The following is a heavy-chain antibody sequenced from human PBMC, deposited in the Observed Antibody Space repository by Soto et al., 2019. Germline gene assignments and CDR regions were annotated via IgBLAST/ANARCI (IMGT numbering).Heavy chain of an antibody. Sequence: QVQLVQSGAEVKKPGSSVKVSCKASGGTFSSYTISWVRQAPGQGLEWMGRIIPILGIPNYAQKFQGRVTITADKSTITVYMELSSLRSEDTAVYYCARFRGSYGMDVWGQGTTVTVSS. CDR3: ARFRGSYGMDV. J-gene: IGHJ6*02. D-gene: IGHD3-10*01. V-gene: IGHV1-69*02. CDR2: IIPILGIP. CDR1: GGTFSSYT.